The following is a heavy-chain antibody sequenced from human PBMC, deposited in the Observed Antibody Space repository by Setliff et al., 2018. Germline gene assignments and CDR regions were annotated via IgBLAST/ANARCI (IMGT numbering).Heavy chain of an antibody. J-gene: IGHJ4*02. V-gene: IGHV3-30-3*01. Sequence: GGSLRLSCAASGLTFSNYAVHWVRQAPGKGLEWVAVISNDGSNKYYADSVKGRFTISRDNSKNTLYLQMNSLRPEDTAVYYCAKFVGYTYGYDYWGRGTLVTVSS. D-gene: IGHD5-18*01. CDR1: GLTFSNYA. CDR3: AKFVGYTYGYDY. CDR2: ISNDGSNK.